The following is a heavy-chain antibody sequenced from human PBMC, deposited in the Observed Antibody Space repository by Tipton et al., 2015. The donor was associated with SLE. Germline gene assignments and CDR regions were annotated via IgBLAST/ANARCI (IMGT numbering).Heavy chain of an antibody. Sequence: TLSLTCAVSGGSIRSSNWWSWVRQPPGKGLEWIGEIHHSGSTNSNPSLKSRVTISVDKSKNQFSLKLSSVTVADTAVYYCAKDYNHDNADYNWGQGTVLTVSS. CDR2: IHHSGST. CDR1: GGSIRSSNW. J-gene: IGHJ3*02. D-gene: IGHD4-17*01. CDR3: AKDYNHDNADYN. V-gene: IGHV4-4*02.